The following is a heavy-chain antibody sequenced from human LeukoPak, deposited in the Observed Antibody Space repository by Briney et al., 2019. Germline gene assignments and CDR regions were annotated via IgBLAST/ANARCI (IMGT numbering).Heavy chain of an antibody. CDR2: IYYSGST. J-gene: IGHJ4*02. V-gene: IGHV4-59*01. CDR3: ARIVGRSLEWFHFDY. CDR1: GGSISSYY. Sequence: PSETLSLTCTVSGGSISSYYWSWIRQPPGKGLEWIGYIYYSGSTNYNPSLKSRVTISVDTSKNQFSLKLSSVTAADTAVYYCARIVGRSLEWFHFDYWGQGTLVTVSS. D-gene: IGHD3-3*01.